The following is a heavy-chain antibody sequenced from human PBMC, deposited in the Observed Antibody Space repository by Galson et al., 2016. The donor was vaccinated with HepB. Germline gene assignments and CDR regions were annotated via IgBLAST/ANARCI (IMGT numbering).Heavy chain of an antibody. CDR1: GYSFSSHW. Sequence: QSGAEVKKAGESLKISCKDSGYSFSSHWIGWVRQMPGKGLEWMGMIYAGDSDTRYSPSFQGQVNISSDMSIKTAYLQWSSLKASDTAIYYCASRKERDYYGMDVWGQGTTVTVSS. CDR2: IYAGDSDT. CDR3: ASRKERDYYGMDV. V-gene: IGHV5-51*03. D-gene: IGHD1-1*01. J-gene: IGHJ6*02.